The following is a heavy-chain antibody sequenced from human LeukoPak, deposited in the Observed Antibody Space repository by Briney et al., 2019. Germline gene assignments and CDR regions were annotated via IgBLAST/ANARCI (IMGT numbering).Heavy chain of an antibody. CDR1: VGPTSSYC. V-gene: IGHV4-59*08. CDR2: ISYSGST. CDR3: ARHSILIFPPRFSTLFDV. J-gene: IGHJ3*01. D-gene: IGHD3-9*01. Sequence: PSETLSLTCTGTVGPTSSYCSRWTRQNPGKGMERTWYISYSGSTNYNPSLKSRVTISVDTSKNRFSLKLSSVTAADTAVYYCARHSILIFPPRFSTLFDVWGRGTMVTVSS.